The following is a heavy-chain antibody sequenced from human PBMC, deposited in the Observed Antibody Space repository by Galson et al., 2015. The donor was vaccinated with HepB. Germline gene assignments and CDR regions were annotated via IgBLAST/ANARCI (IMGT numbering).Heavy chain of an antibody. V-gene: IGHV3-21*01. CDR2: ISSSSSYI. J-gene: IGHJ3*02. CDR3: AREGADYYLFPGDAFDI. D-gene: IGHD2/OR15-2a*01. CDR1: GFTFSSYS. Sequence: SLRLSCAASGFTFSSYSMNWVRQAPGKGLEWVSSISSSSSYIYYADSVKGRFTISRDNAKNSLYLQMNSLRAEDTAVYYCAREGADYYLFPGDAFDIWGQGTMVTVSS.